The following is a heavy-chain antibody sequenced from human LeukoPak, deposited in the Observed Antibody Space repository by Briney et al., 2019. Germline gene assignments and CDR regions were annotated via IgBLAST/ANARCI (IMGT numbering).Heavy chain of an antibody. J-gene: IGHJ5*02. Sequence: SETLSLTCAVYGGSFSGYYWSWIRQPPGKGLEWIGEINHSGSTNYNPSLKSRVTISVDTSKNQFSLKLSSVTAADTAVYYCAAVVPNWFDPWGQGTLVTVSS. CDR2: INHSGST. CDR1: GGSFSGYY. D-gene: IGHD2-2*01. V-gene: IGHV4-34*01. CDR3: AAVVPNWFDP.